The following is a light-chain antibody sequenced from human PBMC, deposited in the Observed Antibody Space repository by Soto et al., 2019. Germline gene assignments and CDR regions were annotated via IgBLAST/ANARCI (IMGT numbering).Light chain of an antibody. CDR1: QSINSY. Sequence: DIQMTQSPMSLSASVGDRVTITCRASQSINSYLNWYQQKPGKAPKLLIYAASSLQSGVPSRFSGSGSGTDFTLTISSLQPEDFVTYYYQQSFSKFLYTFGQGTKLEIK. V-gene: IGKV1-39*01. CDR3: QQSFSKFLYT. J-gene: IGKJ2*01. CDR2: AAS.